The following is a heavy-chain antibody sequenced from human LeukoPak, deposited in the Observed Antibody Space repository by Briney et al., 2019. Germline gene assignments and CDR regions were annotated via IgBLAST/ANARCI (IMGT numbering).Heavy chain of an antibody. CDR2: ISGSGGST. V-gene: IGHV3-23*01. Sequence: GRSLRLSCAASGFTFSSYGMHWVRQAPGKGLEWVSAISGSGGSTYYADSVKGRFTISRDNSKNTLYLQMNSLRAEDTAVYYCAKDSAYYDSSDYYSHWGQGTLVTVSS. CDR3: AKDSAYYDSSDYYSH. D-gene: IGHD3-22*01. J-gene: IGHJ4*02. CDR1: GFTFSSYG.